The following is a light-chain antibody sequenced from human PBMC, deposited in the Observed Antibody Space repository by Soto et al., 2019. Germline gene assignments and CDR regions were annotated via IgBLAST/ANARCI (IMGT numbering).Light chain of an antibody. CDR1: SSNIGNNA. CDR2: YDD. J-gene: IGLJ2*01. CDR3: SAWDDSLNGPV. V-gene: IGLV1-36*01. Sequence: QSVLTQPPSVSEATRQRVTISCSGSSSNIGNNAVNWYQQLPGNAPKLLIYYDDLLPSGVSDRFSGSKSGTSASLAISGLQSEDEADYYCSAWDDSLNGPVFGGGTNLTVL.